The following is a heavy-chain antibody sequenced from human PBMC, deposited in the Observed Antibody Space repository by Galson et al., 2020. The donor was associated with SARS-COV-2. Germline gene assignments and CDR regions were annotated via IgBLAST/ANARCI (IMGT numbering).Heavy chain of an antibody. Sequence: GESLKISCAASGFTFSSYAMHWVRQAPGKGLEWVAVISYDVSNKYYADSVKGRFTISRDNSKNTLYLQMNSLRAEDTAVYYCARSLLWFGGPNYGMDVWGQGTTVTVSS. CDR1: GFTFSSYA. CDR3: ARSLLWFGGPNYGMDV. J-gene: IGHJ6*02. V-gene: IGHV3-30-3*01. CDR2: ISYDVSNK. D-gene: IGHD3-10*01.